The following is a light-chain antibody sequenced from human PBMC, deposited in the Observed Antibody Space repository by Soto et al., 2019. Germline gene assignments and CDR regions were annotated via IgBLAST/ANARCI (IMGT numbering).Light chain of an antibody. J-gene: IGKJ1*01. CDR1: QSVSSSY. CDR2: GAS. CDR3: QQYNYSPWT. Sequence: ESVLTQSPDTLSLSPGEIATLSCRASQSVSSSYLAWYQQKPGQAPRLLIYGASSRATGIPDRFSGGGSGTDFTLTISRLEPEDFAVYYCQQYNYSPWTYGQGTKVDI. V-gene: IGKV3-20*01.